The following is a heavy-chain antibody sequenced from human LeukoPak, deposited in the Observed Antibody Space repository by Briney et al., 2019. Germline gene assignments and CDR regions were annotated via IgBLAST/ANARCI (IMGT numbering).Heavy chain of an antibody. Sequence: SETLSLTCTVYGGSISSYYWSWIRQPPGKGLEWIGYIYYSGSTNYNPSLKSRVTISVDTSKNQFSPKLSSVTAADTAVYYCARVSGYSYGLFDPWGQGILVTVSS. V-gene: IGHV4-59*01. D-gene: IGHD5-18*01. CDR3: ARVSGYSYGLFDP. CDR1: GGSISSYY. CDR2: IYYSGST. J-gene: IGHJ5*02.